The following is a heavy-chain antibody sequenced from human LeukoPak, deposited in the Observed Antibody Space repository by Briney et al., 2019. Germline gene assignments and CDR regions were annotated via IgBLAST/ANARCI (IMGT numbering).Heavy chain of an antibody. V-gene: IGHV7-4-1*02. Sequence: ASVKVSCKASGFVFTGYGFTWVRQAPGQGLEWMGWINTNTGNPTYAQGFTGRFVFSLDTSVSTAYLQISSLKAEDTAVYYCARVLGGKLERPLQVWGQGTLVTVSS. J-gene: IGHJ4*02. CDR2: INTNTGNP. CDR3: ARVLGGKLERPLQV. CDR1: GFVFTGYG. D-gene: IGHD1-1*01.